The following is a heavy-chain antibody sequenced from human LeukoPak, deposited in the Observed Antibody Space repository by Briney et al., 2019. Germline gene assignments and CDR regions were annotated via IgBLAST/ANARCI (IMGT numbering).Heavy chain of an antibody. D-gene: IGHD3-10*01. CDR3: ARSYYYGSGSYLEYYYYGMDV. CDR1: GYTFTSYD. Sequence: ASVKVPCKASGYTFTSYDINWVRQATGQGLEWMGWMNPNSGNTGYAQKFQGRVTMTRNTSISTAYMELSSLRSEDTAVYYCARSYYYGSGSYLEYYYYGMDVWGQGTTVTVSS. V-gene: IGHV1-8*01. CDR2: MNPNSGNT. J-gene: IGHJ6*02.